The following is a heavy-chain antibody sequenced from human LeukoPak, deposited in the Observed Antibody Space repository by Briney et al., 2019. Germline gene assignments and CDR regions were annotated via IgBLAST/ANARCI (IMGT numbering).Heavy chain of an antibody. D-gene: IGHD6-13*01. J-gene: IGHJ6*02. CDR1: GFTFGDYA. CDR2: IRSKAYGGTT. V-gene: IGHV3-49*03. CDR3: TRLGSYSSSFLSGMDV. Sequence: QPGRSLRLSCTASGFTFGDYAMSWFRQAPGKGLEWVGFIRSKAYGGTTEYAASVKGRFTISRDDSKSIAYLQMNSLKTEDTAVYYCTRLGSYSSSFLSGMDVWGQGTTVTVSS.